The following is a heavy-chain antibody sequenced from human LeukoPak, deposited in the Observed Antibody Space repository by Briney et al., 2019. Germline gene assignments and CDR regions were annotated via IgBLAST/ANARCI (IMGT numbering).Heavy chain of an antibody. V-gene: IGHV3-7*04. CDR3: ARQPYSSSWPFDY. D-gene: IGHD6-13*01. CDR2: IKQDGSET. J-gene: IGHJ4*02. CDR1: GFTFSRYW. Sequence: GGSLRLSCAVSGFTFSRYWMSWVRQAPGKGPEWVGNIKQDGSETYYVDSVKGRFTISRDNAKNSLYLQMNSLRAEDTAVYYCARQPYSSSWPFDYWGQGTLVTVSS.